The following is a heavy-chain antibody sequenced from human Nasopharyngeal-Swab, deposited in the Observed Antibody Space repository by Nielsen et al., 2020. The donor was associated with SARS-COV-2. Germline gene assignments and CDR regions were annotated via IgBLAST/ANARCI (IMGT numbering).Heavy chain of an antibody. CDR2: IYYSGST. D-gene: IGHD3-10*01. Sequence: SETLSLTCAVYGGSFSGYYWSWIRQPPGKGLEWVGSIYYSGSTYYTPSLNSRVTISVDTSKNQFSLKLSSVTAADTAVYYCARDGGSGSYYNWGPYYYYGLDVWGQGTTVTVSS. J-gene: IGHJ6*02. CDR3: ARDGGSGSYYNWGPYYYYGLDV. V-gene: IGHV4-34*01. CDR1: GGSFSGYY.